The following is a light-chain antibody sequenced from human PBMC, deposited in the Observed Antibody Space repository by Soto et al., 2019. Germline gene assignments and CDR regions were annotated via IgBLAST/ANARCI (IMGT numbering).Light chain of an antibody. CDR2: EVS. V-gene: IGLV2-14*01. CDR3: SSYTTTTRL. Sequence: SALTQPASVSGSPGQSITISCTGTSSDIGSNNYVSWYQQHPGKAPKLMIYEVSNRPSGVSNHFSGSKSGNTASLTISGLQAEDEAVYYCSSYTTTTRLFGGGTKVTVL. J-gene: IGLJ3*02. CDR1: SSDIGSNNY.